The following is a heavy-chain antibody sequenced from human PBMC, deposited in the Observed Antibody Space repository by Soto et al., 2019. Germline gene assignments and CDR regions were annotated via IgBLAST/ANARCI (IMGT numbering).Heavy chain of an antibody. Sequence: QLQLQESGPGLVKPSETLSLTCTVSGGSISSSSYYWGWIRQPPGKGLEWIGSIYYSGRTYYNPSLKSRVTISVDTSKNQFSLKLSSVTAADTAVYYCARHLDCSSTSCYPQWPFDPWGRGTLVTVSS. D-gene: IGHD2-2*01. V-gene: IGHV4-39*01. J-gene: IGHJ5*02. CDR3: ARHLDCSSTSCYPQWPFDP. CDR2: IYYSGRT. CDR1: GGSISSSSYY.